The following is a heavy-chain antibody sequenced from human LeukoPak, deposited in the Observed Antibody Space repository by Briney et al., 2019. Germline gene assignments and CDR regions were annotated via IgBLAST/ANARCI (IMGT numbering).Heavy chain of an antibody. Sequence: GGSLRLSCAPSGFTFSSYAMHWVRQAPGKGLEWVAVTSYDGSNQHYADSVKGRFTISRDNSKNTLYLQMNSLRPEDTAVYYCAGDEAAIAARTVYFYYCGQGTRVTVSS. V-gene: IGHV3-30-3*01. D-gene: IGHD6-6*01. CDR3: AGDEAAIAARTVYFYY. J-gene: IGHJ4*02. CDR1: GFTFSSYA. CDR2: TSYDGSNQ.